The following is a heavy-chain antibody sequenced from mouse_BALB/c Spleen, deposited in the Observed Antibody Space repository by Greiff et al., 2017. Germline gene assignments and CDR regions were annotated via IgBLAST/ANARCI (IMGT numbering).Heavy chain of an antibody. Sequence: QVQLQQPGAELVRPGASVKLSCKASGYTFTSYWMNWVKQRPEQGLEWIGRIDPYDSETHYNQKFKDKAILTVDKSSSTAYMQLSSLTSEDSAVYYYARLGGNYEGYAMDYWGQGTSVTVSS. V-gene: IGHV1-52*01. CDR1: GYTFTSYW. D-gene: IGHD2-1*01. CDR3: ARLGGNYEGYAMDY. CDR2: IDPYDSET. J-gene: IGHJ4*01.